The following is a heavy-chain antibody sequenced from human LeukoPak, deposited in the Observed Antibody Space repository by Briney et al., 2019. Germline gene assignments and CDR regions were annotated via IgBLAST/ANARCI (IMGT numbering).Heavy chain of an antibody. J-gene: IGHJ3*02. CDR2: IGTGGDT. V-gene: IGHV3-13*01. CDR3: ARGGNYFGSGTYPFPLDI. Sequence: GGCLRHSCAASGFTFSNHDMHWVRQATGKGLEWVSAIGTGGDTYYDASVKGRFTISRENARSSLYLQMNSLRVGDTAVYYCARGGNYFGSGTYPFPLDIWGQGTMVTVSS. D-gene: IGHD3-10*01. CDR1: GFTFSNHD.